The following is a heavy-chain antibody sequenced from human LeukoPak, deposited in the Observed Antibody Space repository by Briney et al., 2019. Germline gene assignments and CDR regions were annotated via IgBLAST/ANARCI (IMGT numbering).Heavy chain of an antibody. CDR2: FYYSGST. CDR3: ARRPRYYYDSSGYFDY. Sequence: PSETLSLTCTVSGGSISSSSYYWGWVRQPPGKGMEWIGSFYYSGSTYYNPSLKSRVTISVDTSKNQFSLKLSSVTAADTAVYYCARRPRYYYDSSGYFDYWGQGTLVTVSS. J-gene: IGHJ4*02. D-gene: IGHD3-22*01. CDR1: GGSISSSSYY. V-gene: IGHV4-39*01.